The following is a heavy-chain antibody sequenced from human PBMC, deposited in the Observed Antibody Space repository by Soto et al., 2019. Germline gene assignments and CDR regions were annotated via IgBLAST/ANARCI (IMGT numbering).Heavy chain of an antibody. V-gene: IGHV3-30*18. J-gene: IGHJ6*02. Sequence: GGSLRLSCAASGFTFSSYGMHWVRQAPGKGLAWVALISYDGSNKFYANSVKGRFTISRDNSKNTLYLQLNSLRAEDTAVYYCAKDHWNDVPPTQYYYYYGIDVWGQGTTVTVSS. D-gene: IGHD1-1*01. CDR2: ISYDGSNK. CDR1: GFTFSSYG. CDR3: AKDHWNDVPPTQYYYYYGIDV.